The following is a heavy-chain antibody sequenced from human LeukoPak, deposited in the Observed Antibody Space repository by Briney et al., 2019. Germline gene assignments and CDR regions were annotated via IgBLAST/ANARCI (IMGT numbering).Heavy chain of an antibody. J-gene: IGHJ3*02. CDR2: IWYDGSNK. CDR3: ARDKWEGYCSSGSCYSHHDAFDI. V-gene: IGHV3-33*01. D-gene: IGHD2-15*01. CDR1: GFTFSSYG. Sequence: PGGSLRLSCAASGFTFSSYGMHWVRQAPGKGLEWVAVIWYDGSNKYYADSVKGRFTISRDNSKNTLYLQMNSLRAVDTAVYYCARDKWEGYCSSGSCYSHHDAFDIWGQGTMVTVSS.